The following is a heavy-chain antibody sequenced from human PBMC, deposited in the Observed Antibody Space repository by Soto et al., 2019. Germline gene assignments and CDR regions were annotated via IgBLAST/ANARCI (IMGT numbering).Heavy chain of an antibody. CDR2: ISSSSSTI. CDR1: GFTFSSYS. CDR3: ARDKDSSSSTCFDY. V-gene: IGHV3-48*02. J-gene: IGHJ4*02. Sequence: VQLVESGGGLVQPGGSLRLSCAASGFTFSSYSMNWVRQAPGKGLEWVSYISSSSSTIYYADSVKGRFTISRDNAKTTLYLQMNSLRDEDTAVYYCARDKDSSSSTCFDYWGQGTLVTVSS. D-gene: IGHD6-6*01.